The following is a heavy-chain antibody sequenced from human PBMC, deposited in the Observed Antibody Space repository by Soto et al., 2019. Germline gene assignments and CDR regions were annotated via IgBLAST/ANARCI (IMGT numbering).Heavy chain of an antibody. CDR1: GFTFNTYI. CDR2: ISSSSTSI. V-gene: IGHV3-21*05. D-gene: IGHD3-10*01. J-gene: IGHJ4*02. Sequence: PGGSLRLSCSASGFTFNTYIMNWVRQAPGKGLEWISHISSSSTSISYADSVKGRFTISRDNANNSLFFHLNNLRAEDTVVYYFARVSYGSGSYHPPYCDYWGQGTLVTVSS. CDR3: ARVSYGSGSYHPPYCDY.